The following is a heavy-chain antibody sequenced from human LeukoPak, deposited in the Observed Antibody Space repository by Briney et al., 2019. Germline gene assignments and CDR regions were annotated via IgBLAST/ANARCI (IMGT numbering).Heavy chain of an antibody. CDR3: ARDWVAAAGDY. CDR1: GFTFYNYA. J-gene: IGHJ4*02. CDR2: ISGSSGII. D-gene: IGHD6-13*01. Sequence: GGSLRLSCAASGFTFYNYAMHWVRQAPGKGLEWVSYISGSSGIIDYADSVRGRFTISRDNSKNTLYLQMNSLRAEDTAVYYCARDWVAAAGDYWGQGTLVTVSS. V-gene: IGHV3-48*01.